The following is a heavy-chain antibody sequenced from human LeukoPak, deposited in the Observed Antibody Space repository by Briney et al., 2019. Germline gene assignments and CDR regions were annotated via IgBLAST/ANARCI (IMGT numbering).Heavy chain of an antibody. Sequence: GGSLRLSCTASGFSFSSYAMSWVRQAPGTGLEWVSAIRGGGADTFYADSVKGRFTISRDNSKNTLSLQMNSLRADDTAVYYCAGDEGWTFDIWGQGTKVTVSS. V-gene: IGHV3-23*01. CDR2: IRGGGADT. D-gene: IGHD5-24*01. CDR3: AGDEGWTFDI. CDR1: GFSFSSYA. J-gene: IGHJ3*02.